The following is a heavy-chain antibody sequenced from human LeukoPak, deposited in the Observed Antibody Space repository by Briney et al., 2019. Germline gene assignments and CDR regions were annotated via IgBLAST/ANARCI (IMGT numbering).Heavy chain of an antibody. V-gene: IGHV3-7*01. Sequence: GGSLRLSCAASGFTFSSYAMSWVRQAPGKGLEWVANMKQDGSAKYYVDSVKGRFTISRDNAKNSLYLQMNSLRDEDTAVYYCARDQFYAFDIWGQGTMVTVSS. J-gene: IGHJ3*02. CDR3: ARDQFYAFDI. CDR2: MKQDGSAK. CDR1: GFTFSSYA.